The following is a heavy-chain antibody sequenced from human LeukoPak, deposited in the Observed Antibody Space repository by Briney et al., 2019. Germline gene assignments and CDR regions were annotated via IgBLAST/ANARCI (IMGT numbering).Heavy chain of an antibody. J-gene: IGHJ6*03. Sequence: GGSLRLSCAASGFTFSSYSMNWVRLAPGKGLEWVSSISGSSSYIYYADSVKGRFTISRDNANNSLYLQMNSLRAEDTAVYYCARVHSGSYQYYYYYYMDVWGKGTTVTVSS. CDR2: ISGSSSYI. D-gene: IGHD1-26*01. CDR3: ARVHSGSYQYYYYYYMDV. CDR1: GFTFSSYS. V-gene: IGHV3-21*01.